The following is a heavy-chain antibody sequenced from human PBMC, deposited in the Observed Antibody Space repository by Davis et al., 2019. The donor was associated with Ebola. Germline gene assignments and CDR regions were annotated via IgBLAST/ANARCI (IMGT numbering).Heavy chain of an antibody. Sequence: ASVKVSCKASGYTFTSYGIRWVRQAPGQWLEWMGWISAYNGNTNYAQKLQGRVTMTTDTSTSTAYMELRSLRSDDTAVHYCAIVVGATTAVHWGQGTLVTVSS. CDR2: ISAYNGNT. CDR1: GYTFTSYG. CDR3: AIVVGATTAVH. J-gene: IGHJ1*01. D-gene: IGHD1-26*01. V-gene: IGHV1-18*01.